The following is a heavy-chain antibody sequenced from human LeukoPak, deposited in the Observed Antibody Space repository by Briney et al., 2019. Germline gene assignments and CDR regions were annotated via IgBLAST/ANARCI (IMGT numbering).Heavy chain of an antibody. Sequence: GGSLRLSCAASAFTLSNYSMAWVRQAPGKGLEWISYISSSSRTIYYADSVKGRFTISRDNSKNTLYLQMNSLRAEDTAVYYCAKAPVTKGGVDYWGQGTLVTVSS. J-gene: IGHJ4*02. CDR3: AKAPVTKGGVDY. CDR2: ISSSSRTI. V-gene: IGHV3-48*01. CDR1: AFTLSNYS. D-gene: IGHD4-11*01.